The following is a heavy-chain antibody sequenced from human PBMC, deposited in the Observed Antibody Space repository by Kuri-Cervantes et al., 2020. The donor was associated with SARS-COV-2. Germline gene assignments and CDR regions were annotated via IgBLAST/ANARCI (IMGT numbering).Heavy chain of an antibody. Sequence: SETLSLTCAVYGGSFSGYYWGWIRQPPGKGLEWIGSIYYSGSTYYNPSLKSRVTISVDTSKKQFSLKLSSVTAADTAVYYCARGWNYDILTGYYTAYFDYWGQGTLVTVSS. D-gene: IGHD3-9*01. CDR1: GGSFSGYY. V-gene: IGHV4-34*01. J-gene: IGHJ4*02. CDR2: IYYSGST. CDR3: ARGWNYDILTGYYTAYFDY.